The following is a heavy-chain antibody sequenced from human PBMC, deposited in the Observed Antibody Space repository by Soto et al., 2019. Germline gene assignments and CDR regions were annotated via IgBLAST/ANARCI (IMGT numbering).Heavy chain of an antibody. V-gene: IGHV1-2*04. CDR3: ARDFVAGPYRVVPLSYSYYGMDV. J-gene: IGHJ6*02. D-gene: IGHD2-21*01. CDR2: INPNSGGI. CDR1: GYTFTGYY. Sequence: ASVKVSCKASGYTFTGYYMHWVRQAPGQGLEWKGWINPNSGGINYAQKFQGWVTMTRDTSISTAYMELSRLRSDDTAVYYCARDFVAGPYRVVPLSYSYYGMDVWGQGTTVTVSS.